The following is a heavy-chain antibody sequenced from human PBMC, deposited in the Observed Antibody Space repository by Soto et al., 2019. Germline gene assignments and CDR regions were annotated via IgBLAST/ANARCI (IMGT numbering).Heavy chain of an antibody. V-gene: IGHV5-51*01. Sequence: EVQLVQSGAEVKKPGESLKISCKGSGYSFTSYWIGWVRQMPGKGLEWMGIIYPGDSDTRYSPSFQGQVTISADKSIRTAYLQWSSLKASDTAMYYCARRYCISTSCYSYGMDVWGQGTTVTVSS. CDR1: GYSFTSYW. CDR3: ARRYCISTSCYSYGMDV. D-gene: IGHD2-2*01. CDR2: IYPGDSDT. J-gene: IGHJ6*02.